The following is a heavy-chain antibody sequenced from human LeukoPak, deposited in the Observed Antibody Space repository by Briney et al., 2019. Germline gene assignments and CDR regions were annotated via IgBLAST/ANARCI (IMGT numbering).Heavy chain of an antibody. CDR3: ARVPMIRYYFDY. Sequence: PSETPSLTCTVSGGSISSGDYYWSWIRQPPGKGLEWIGYIYYSGSTYYNPSLKSRVTISLDTSKNQFSLKLSSVTAADTAVYYCARVPMIRYYFDYWGQGTLVTVSS. D-gene: IGHD3-22*01. CDR1: GGSISSGDYY. V-gene: IGHV4-30-4*01. CDR2: IYYSGST. J-gene: IGHJ4*02.